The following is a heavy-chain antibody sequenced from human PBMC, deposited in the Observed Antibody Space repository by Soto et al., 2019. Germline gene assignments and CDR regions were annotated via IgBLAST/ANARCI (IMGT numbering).Heavy chain of an antibody. CDR1: GGSISSYY. D-gene: IGHD6-6*01. Sequence: SETLSLTCTVSGGSISSYYWSWIRQPPGKGLEWIGYIYYSGSTNYNPSLKSRVTISVDTSKNQFSLKLSSVTAADTAVYYCARRLEYSSSFDYWGQGTLVTVSS. V-gene: IGHV4-59*08. CDR3: ARRLEYSSSFDY. CDR2: IYYSGST. J-gene: IGHJ4*02.